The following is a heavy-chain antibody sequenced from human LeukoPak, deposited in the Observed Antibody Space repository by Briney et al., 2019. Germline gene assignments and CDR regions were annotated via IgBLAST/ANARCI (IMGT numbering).Heavy chain of an antibody. D-gene: IGHD1-26*01. V-gene: IGHV4-61*02. CDR1: GASISSGSYY. CDR2: IYTSGST. CDR3: ARAVGANEMANYF. Sequence: SETLSLTCTVSGASISSGSYYWSWIRQPAGKGLEWIGRIYTSGSTTYNPSLTSRVTISLDTAKNQLSLTLSPVTAADTATYYCARAVGANEMANYFWGQGTLVTVSP. J-gene: IGHJ4*02.